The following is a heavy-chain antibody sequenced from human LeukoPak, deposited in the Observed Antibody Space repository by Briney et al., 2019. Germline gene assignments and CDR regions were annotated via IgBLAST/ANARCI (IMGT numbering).Heavy chain of an antibody. J-gene: IGHJ4*02. CDR3: ARALAVAGRFYFDY. CDR2: IYYSGST. Sequence: PSETLSLTCTVSGSSVNSGDYYWNWIRQPPGKALEWIGYIYYSGSTNYNPSLKSRVTISVDTSKNQFSLKLSSVTAADTAVYYCARALAVAGRFYFDYWGQGTLVTVSS. D-gene: IGHD6-19*01. V-gene: IGHV4-61*08. CDR1: GSSVNSGDYY.